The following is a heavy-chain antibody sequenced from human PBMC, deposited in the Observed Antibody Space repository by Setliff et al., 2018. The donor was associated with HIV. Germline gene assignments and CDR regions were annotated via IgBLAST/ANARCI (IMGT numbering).Heavy chain of an antibody. CDR1: GDSISRDY. CDR3: ARRIPLRQWMVPGDSLDV. J-gene: IGHJ3*01. D-gene: IGHD3-10*01. CDR2: VYYSGST. V-gene: IGHV4-59*08. Sequence: SETLSLTCTVSGDSISRDYWSWIRQPPGKGLEWIGYVYYSGSTNYNRSLKSRVSISVDTSKNQLSLRLRSVTAADTAVYYCARRIPLRQWMVPGDSLDVWCRGTKVTVSS.